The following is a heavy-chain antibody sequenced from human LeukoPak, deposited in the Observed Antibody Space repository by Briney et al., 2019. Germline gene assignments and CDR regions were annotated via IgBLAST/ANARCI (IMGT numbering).Heavy chain of an antibody. V-gene: IGHV3-33*01. J-gene: IGHJ4*02. Sequence: GRSLRLSCAASGFTFSSYGMHWVRQAPGKGLEWVAVIWYDGSNKYYADSVKGRFTISRDNSKNTLCLQMNSLRAEDTAVYYCARDFEAYCGGGLDYWGQGTLVT. CDR1: GFTFSSYG. D-gene: IGHD2-21*01. CDR3: ARDFEAYCGGGLDY. CDR2: IWYDGSNK.